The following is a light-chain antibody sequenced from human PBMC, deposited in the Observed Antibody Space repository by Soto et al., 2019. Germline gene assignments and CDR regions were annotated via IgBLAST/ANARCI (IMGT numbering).Light chain of an antibody. CDR2: DAS. J-gene: IGKJ1*01. V-gene: IGKV3-11*01. CDR3: QQRSNWPLT. CDR1: QSVSSY. Sequence: EIVLTQSPATLYLSPGERATLSCRASQSVSSYLACYQQKPGQAPRLLIYDASNRATGIPARFSGSGSGTDFTLTISSLEPEEFAVYYCQQRSNWPLTFGQGTKVDIK.